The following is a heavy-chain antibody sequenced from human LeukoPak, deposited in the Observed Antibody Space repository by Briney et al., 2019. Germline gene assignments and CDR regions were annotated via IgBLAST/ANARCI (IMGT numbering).Heavy chain of an antibody. J-gene: IGHJ4*02. CDR3: ARDVWTGVAVSDY. V-gene: IGHV3-7*01. D-gene: IGHD6-19*01. CDR1: GFTFSSYS. Sequence: GGSLRLPCAASGFTFSSYSMNWVRQAPGKGLEWLANIKEDGSIQYYLDSVRGRFTISRDNAKTSVYLQLNSLRADDTAVYYCARDVWTGVAVSDYWGQGTLVTVSS. CDR2: IKEDGSIQ.